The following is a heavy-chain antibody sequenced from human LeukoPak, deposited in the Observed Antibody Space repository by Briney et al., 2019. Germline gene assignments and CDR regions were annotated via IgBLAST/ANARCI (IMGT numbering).Heavy chain of an antibody. CDR1: GGSFSSYY. V-gene: IGHV4-34*01. CDR2: INHSGST. Sequence: SETLSLTCAVYGGSFSSYYWSWIRQPPGKGLEWIGEINHSGSTNYNPSLKSRVTISVDTSKNQFSLKLSSVTAADTAVYYCARGPLWFGELLYSWGQGTLVTVSS. CDR3: ARGPLWFGELLYS. D-gene: IGHD3-10*01. J-gene: IGHJ5*02.